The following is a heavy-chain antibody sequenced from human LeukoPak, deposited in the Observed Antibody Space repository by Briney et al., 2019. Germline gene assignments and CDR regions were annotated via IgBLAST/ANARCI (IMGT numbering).Heavy chain of an antibody. V-gene: IGHV4-39*01. J-gene: IGHJ4*02. CDR2: IYYSGIS. CDR1: GGSISSSSYY. D-gene: IGHD3-3*01. CDR3: ARRPSVFGVVIKYYFDY. Sequence: ASETLSLTCTVSGGSISSSSYYWGRIRQPPGKGLEWIGGIYYSGISYYNPSLKSRVTISVDTSKNQFSLKLSSVTAADTAVYYCARRPSVFGVVIKYYFDYWGQGTLVTVSS.